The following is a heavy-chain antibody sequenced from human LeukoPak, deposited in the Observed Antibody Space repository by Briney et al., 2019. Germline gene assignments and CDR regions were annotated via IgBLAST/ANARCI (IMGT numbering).Heavy chain of an antibody. CDR1: GYTFLNYD. D-gene: IGHD2-15*01. CDR3: VAVAT. CDR2: MTPSSGNT. V-gene: IGHV1-8*02. J-gene: IGHJ4*02. Sequence: ASVKVSCKTSGYTFLNYDINWVRQATGQGLEWMGYMTPSSGNTGYAQRFQGRINLTRNTSITTAYMELSGLRYDDTAVYFCVAVATWGPGTLVTVSS.